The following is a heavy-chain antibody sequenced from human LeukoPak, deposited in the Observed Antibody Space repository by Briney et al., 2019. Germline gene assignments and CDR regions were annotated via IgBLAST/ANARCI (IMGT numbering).Heavy chain of an antibody. Sequence: SETLSLTCTVSGASISSYYWSWIRQPPGKGLEWIGYIYYSGSTNYNPSLKSRVTIPVDTSKNQFSLKLSSVTAADTAVYYCARLIRYCSGGSCSNWFDPWGQGTLVTVSS. CDR2: IYYSGST. CDR3: ARLIRYCSGGSCSNWFDP. D-gene: IGHD2-15*01. CDR1: GASISSYY. V-gene: IGHV4-59*12. J-gene: IGHJ5*02.